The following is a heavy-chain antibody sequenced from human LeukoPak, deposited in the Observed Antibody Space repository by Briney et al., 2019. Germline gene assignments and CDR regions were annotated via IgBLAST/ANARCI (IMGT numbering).Heavy chain of an antibody. Sequence: PGGSLRLSCAASGFTFSRYSMNWVRQAPGKGLVWVSRINSDGSSTSYADSVKGRFTISRDNAKNTAYLQMNSLKTEDTAMYYCTRSITGITAHFDYWGQGTLVTVSS. J-gene: IGHJ4*02. CDR1: GFTFSRYS. V-gene: IGHV3-74*01. CDR3: TRSITGITAHFDY. CDR2: INSDGSST. D-gene: IGHD1-7*01.